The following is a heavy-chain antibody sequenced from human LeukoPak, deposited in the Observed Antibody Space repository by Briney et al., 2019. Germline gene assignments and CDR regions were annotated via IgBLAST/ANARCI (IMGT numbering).Heavy chain of an antibody. CDR3: ASVSYDYYLDY. J-gene: IGHJ4*02. Sequence: SETLSLTCTVSGYSISSGYYWGWIRQPPGKGLEWIGYIYYSGSTNFNPSLESRVSISVATSKNQFSLKLSSVTAAVTAVYYCASVSYDYYLDYWGQGTLVTVSS. CDR2: IYYSGST. CDR1: GYSISSGYY. V-gene: IGHV4-61*01. D-gene: IGHD3-16*01.